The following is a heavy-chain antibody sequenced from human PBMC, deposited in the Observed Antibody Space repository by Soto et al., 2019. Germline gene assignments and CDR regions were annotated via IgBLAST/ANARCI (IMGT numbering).Heavy chain of an antibody. CDR1: GFTFSSYW. Sequence: EVQLVESGGGLVQPGGSLRLSCAASGFTFSSYWMSWVRQAPGKGLEWVANINQNGSEKYYVDSVKGRFTISRDNAKNSLYLQMNSLRAEDTAVYYCARDVGYCSSTSCYFHYYYYYMDVWGKGTTVTVSS. J-gene: IGHJ6*03. D-gene: IGHD2-2*01. V-gene: IGHV3-7*01. CDR3: ARDVGYCSSTSCYFHYYYYYMDV. CDR2: INQNGSEK.